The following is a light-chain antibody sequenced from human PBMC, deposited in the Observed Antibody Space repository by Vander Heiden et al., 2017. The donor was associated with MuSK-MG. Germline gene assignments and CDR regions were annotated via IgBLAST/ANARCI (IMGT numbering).Light chain of an antibody. CDR1: RSVLYNSNNKNY. J-gene: IGKJ2*01. Sequence: DIVMTQSPDSLAVSLGERATINCKSSRSVLYNSNNKNYLAWYQQKPGQSPNLLIYWASTRESGVPDRFSGSGSGTDFTLTISSLQAEDVAVYYCQQDDSSPHTFGQGTKLEIK. CDR3: QQDDSSPHT. V-gene: IGKV4-1*01. CDR2: WAS.